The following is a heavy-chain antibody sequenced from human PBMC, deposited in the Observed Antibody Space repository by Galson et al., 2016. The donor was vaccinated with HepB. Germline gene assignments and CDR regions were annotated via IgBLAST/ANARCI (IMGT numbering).Heavy chain of an antibody. Sequence: SLRLSCAASGFTFSDYYMTWIRQAPGTGLEWISYIRSSGAYATYADSVRGRFTISRDNAKNSLYPQMNSLRAEDTAIYYCATYLWLGDQTPRHSLDIWGQGTRVIVSS. V-gene: IGHV3-11*06. CDR2: IRSSGAYA. CDR3: ATYLWLGDQTPRHSLDI. J-gene: IGHJ3*02. CDR1: GFTFSDYY. D-gene: IGHD3-10*01.